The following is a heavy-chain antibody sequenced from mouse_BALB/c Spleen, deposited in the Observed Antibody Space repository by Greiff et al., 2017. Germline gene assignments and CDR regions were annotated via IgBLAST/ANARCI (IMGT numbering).Heavy chain of an antibody. D-gene: IGHD1-1*01. Sequence: VKLVESGPGLVAPSQSLSITCTVSGFSLTSYGVHWVRQPPGKGLEWLGVIWAGGSTNYNSALMSRLSISKDNSKSPVFLKMNSLQTDDTAMYYCARGGYYYVSSYVSYAMDYWGQGTSVTVSS. V-gene: IGHV2-9*02. CDR2: IWAGGST. CDR1: GFSLTSYG. CDR3: ARGGYYYVSSYVSYAMDY. J-gene: IGHJ4*01.